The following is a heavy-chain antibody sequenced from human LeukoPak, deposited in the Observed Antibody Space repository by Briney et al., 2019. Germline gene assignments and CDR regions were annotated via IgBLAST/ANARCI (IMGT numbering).Heavy chain of an antibody. CDR1: GFTFSSYA. V-gene: IGHV3-30-3*01. J-gene: IGHJ6*02. D-gene: IGHD2-2*02. CDR3: ARVFIVVVPAAILDYGMDV. CDR2: IPYDGSNK. Sequence: GRSLRLSCAASGFTFSSYAMHWVRPAPGKGLEWVAVIPYDGSNKYYADSVKGRLTISRDNSKNTLYLQMNSLRAEDTAVYYCARVFIVVVPAAILDYGMDVWGQGTTVTVSS.